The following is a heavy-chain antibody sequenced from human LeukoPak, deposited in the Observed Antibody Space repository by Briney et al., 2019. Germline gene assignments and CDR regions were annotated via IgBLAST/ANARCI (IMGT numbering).Heavy chain of an antibody. CDR1: GYTFTGYY. CDR2: INPNSGGT. Sequence: ASVKVSCKASGYTFTGYYVHWVRQAPGQGLEWMGWINPNSGGTNYAQKFQGRVTMTRDTSISTAYMELSRLRSDDTAVYYCARDWATVTFAMDVWGKGTTVTVSS. D-gene: IGHD4-11*01. CDR3: ARDWATVTFAMDV. V-gene: IGHV1-2*02. J-gene: IGHJ6*03.